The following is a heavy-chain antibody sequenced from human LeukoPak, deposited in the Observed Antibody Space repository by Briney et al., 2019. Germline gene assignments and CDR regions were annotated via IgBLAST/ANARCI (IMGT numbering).Heavy chain of an antibody. CDR2: IYYSGST. Sequence: SETLSLTCTVSGGSISSCYWSWIRQPPGKGLEWIGYIYYSGSTNYNPSLTSRVTISVDTSKNQFSLKLSSVTAADTAVYYCARVPTIREYCSGGSCYFDYWGQGTLVTVSS. D-gene: IGHD2-15*01. CDR1: GGSISSCY. J-gene: IGHJ4*02. V-gene: IGHV4-59*01. CDR3: ARVPTIREYCSGGSCYFDY.